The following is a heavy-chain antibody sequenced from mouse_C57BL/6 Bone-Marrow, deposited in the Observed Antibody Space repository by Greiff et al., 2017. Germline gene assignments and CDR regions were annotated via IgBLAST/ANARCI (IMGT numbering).Heavy chain of an antibody. CDR2: IWRGGST. Sequence: VKLQESGPGLVQPSQSLSITCTVSGFSLTSYGVHWVRQSPGKGLEWLGVIWRGGSTDYNAAFMSRLSITKDNSKSQVFFKMNSLQADDTAIYYCAKNGDYGWYFDVGGTGTTVTVAS. CDR1: GFSLTSYG. D-gene: IGHD2-4*01. V-gene: IGHV2-5*01. CDR3: AKNGDYGWYFDV. J-gene: IGHJ1*03.